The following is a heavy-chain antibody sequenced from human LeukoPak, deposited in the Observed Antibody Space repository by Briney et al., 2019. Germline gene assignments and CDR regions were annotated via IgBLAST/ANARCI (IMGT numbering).Heavy chain of an antibody. D-gene: IGHD2-15*01. J-gene: IGHJ6*04. CDR1: GGSISSGGYY. CDR3: ARGVVVVAPHYYYYYGMDV. CDR2: IYYSGST. V-gene: IGHV4-31*03. Sequence: SETLSLTCTVSGGSISSGGYYWSWIRQHPGKGLEWIGYIYYSGSTYYNPSLKSRVTISVDTSKNQFSLKLSSVTAADTAVYYCARGVVVVAPHYYYYYGMDVWGKGTTVTVSS.